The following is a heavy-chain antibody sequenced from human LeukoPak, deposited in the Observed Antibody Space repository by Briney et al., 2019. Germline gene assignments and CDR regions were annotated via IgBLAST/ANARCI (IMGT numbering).Heavy chain of an antibody. CDR2: ISGSGGST. Sequence: GGSLSLSCAASGFTFSSYAMSWVRQAPGKGLEWVSAISGSGGSTYYADSVKGRFTISRDNSKNTLYLQMNSLRAEDTAVYYCAKAEEGDLSYYFDYWGQGTLVTVSS. V-gene: IGHV3-23*01. D-gene: IGHD3-10*01. CDR3: AKAEEGDLSYYFDY. CDR1: GFTFSSYA. J-gene: IGHJ4*02.